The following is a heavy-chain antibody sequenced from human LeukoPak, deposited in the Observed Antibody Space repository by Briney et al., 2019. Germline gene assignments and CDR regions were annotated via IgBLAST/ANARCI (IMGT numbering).Heavy chain of an antibody. CDR3: ARSAGTWFGELSLGPGLDY. CDR2: IYYSGST. CDR1: XGXXSXYY. V-gene: IGHV4-59*01. D-gene: IGHD3-10*01. J-gene: IGHJ4*02. Sequence: PSETLSLTCTVSXGXXSXYYWSXIXXXXXXXXEXXXHIYYSGSTNYNPSLKXRVTISVDTSKNQFSLKLSSVTAADTAAYYCARSAGTWFGELSLGPGLDYWGQGTLVTVSS.